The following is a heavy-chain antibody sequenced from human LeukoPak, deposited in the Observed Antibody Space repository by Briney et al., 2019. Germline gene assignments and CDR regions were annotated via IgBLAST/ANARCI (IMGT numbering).Heavy chain of an antibody. J-gene: IGHJ4*02. V-gene: IGHV1-2*02. CDR3: ARDSNWGFDY. CDR2: INPNSGDT. D-gene: IGHD7-27*01. CDR1: GYTFTGYY. Sequence: GASVKVSCKASGYTFTGYYMHRVRQAPGQGLEWMGWINPNSGDTNYAQKFQGRVTMTRDTSISTAYLELSRLKSDDTAVYYCARDSNWGFDYWGQGTLVTVSS.